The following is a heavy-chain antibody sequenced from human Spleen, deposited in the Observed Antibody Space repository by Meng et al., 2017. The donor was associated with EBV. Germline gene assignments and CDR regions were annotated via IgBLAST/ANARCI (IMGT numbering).Heavy chain of an antibody. V-gene: IGHV2-5*02. CDR3: AHTAPGGWFDP. J-gene: IGHJ5*02. CDR1: GFSLNTRGMG. Sequence: QITFKESGPTLVKPTQTLTLTCTFSGFSLNTRGMGVGWIRQPPGKALDWLALIYWDDDKRYSPSLKTRLTITKDASRNQVVLTMTNMDPVDTATYFCAHTAPGGWFDPWGQGTLVTVS. CDR2: IYWDDDK.